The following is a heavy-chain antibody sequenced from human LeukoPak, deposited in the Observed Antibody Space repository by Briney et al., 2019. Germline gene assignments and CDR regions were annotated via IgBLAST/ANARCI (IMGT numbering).Heavy chain of an antibody. CDR1: GFTFSSYS. CDR2: ISSSSSYI. V-gene: IGHV3-21*01. D-gene: IGHD3-9*01. Sequence: PGGSLRLSCAASGFTFSSYSMNWVRQAPAKGLEWVSSISSSSSYIYYADSVKGRFTISRDNAKNSLYLQMNSLRAEDTAVYYCARDDYDILTGYYFDYWGQGTLVTVSS. J-gene: IGHJ4*02. CDR3: ARDDYDILTGYYFDY.